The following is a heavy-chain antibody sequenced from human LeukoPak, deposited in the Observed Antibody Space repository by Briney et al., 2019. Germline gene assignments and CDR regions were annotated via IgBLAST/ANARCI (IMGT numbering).Heavy chain of an antibody. CDR2: IYYSGST. J-gene: IGHJ3*02. CDR3: AKEGYYVAFDI. D-gene: IGHD3-10*02. CDR1: GGSISSSIYY. V-gene: IGHV4-39*01. Sequence: SETLSLTCTVSGGSISSSIYYWGWIRQPPGKGLEWIGSIYYSGSTYYNPSLKSRVTISVDTSKNQFSLKLSSVTAADTAVYYCAKEGYYVAFDIWGQGTMVTVSS.